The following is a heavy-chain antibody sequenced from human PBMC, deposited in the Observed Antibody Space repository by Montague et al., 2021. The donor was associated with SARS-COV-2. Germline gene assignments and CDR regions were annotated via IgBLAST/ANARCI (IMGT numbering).Heavy chain of an antibody. V-gene: IGHV3-30-3*01. CDR1: GFTFSSYA. J-gene: IGHJ4*02. D-gene: IGHD3-9*01. CDR2: ISYDGSNK. CDR3: ARDPPYFDSGGFLDY. Sequence: SLRLSCAASGFTFSSYAMHWVRQAPGKWLEWVAVISYDGSNKYYADSVKGRSTISRDNSKNTLYLQMNSLRAEDTAVYYCARDPPYFDSGGFLDYWGQGTLVTVSS.